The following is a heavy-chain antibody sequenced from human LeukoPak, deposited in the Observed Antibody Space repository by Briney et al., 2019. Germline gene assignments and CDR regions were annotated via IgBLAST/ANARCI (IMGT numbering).Heavy chain of an antibody. V-gene: IGHV1-2*02. CDR2: ISPHSGDT. Sequence: ASVKVSCKTSGYSFTGYYILWVRQAPGQGLEWMGCISPHSGDTKYGQKFQGRVTMTSDTSVRTVYMEISGLTFDDTAVYYCARDPPYAPFDNWGQGTLVSVAS. CDR3: ARDPPYAPFDN. J-gene: IGHJ4*02. CDR1: GYSFTGYY. D-gene: IGHD2-2*01.